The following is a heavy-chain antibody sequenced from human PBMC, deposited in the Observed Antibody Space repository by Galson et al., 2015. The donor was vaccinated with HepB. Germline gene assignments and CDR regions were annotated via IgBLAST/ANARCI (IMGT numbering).Heavy chain of an antibody. CDR2: IYYSGST. D-gene: IGHD3-10*01. CDR3: ARDRPRNYYGSFPFDP. CDR1: GGSISSYY. J-gene: IGHJ5*02. Sequence: ETLSLTCTVSGGSISSYYWSWIRQPPGKGLEWIGYIYYSGSTNYNPSLKSRVTISVDTSKNQFSLKLSSVTAADTAVYYCARDRPRNYYGSFPFDPWGQGTLVTVSS. V-gene: IGHV4-59*01.